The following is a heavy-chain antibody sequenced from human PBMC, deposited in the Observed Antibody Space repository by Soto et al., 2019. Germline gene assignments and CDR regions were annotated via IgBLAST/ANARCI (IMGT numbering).Heavy chain of an antibody. CDR2: IVVGSGNT. J-gene: IGHJ6*02. CDR3: AAGVVSSDNHHSYYYYGMDV. CDR1: GFTFTSSA. D-gene: IGHD6-6*01. Sequence: ASVKVSCKASGFTFTSSAVQWVRQARGQRLEWIGWIVVGSGNTNYAQKFQERVTITRDMSTSTAYMELSSLRSEDTAVYYCAAGVVSSDNHHSYYYYGMDVWGQGTTVTVSS. V-gene: IGHV1-58*01.